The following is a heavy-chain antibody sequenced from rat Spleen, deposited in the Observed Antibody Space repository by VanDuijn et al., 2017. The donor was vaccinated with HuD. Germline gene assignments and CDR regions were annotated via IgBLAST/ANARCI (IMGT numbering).Heavy chain of an antibody. V-gene: IGHV5-7*01. CDR3: ARRHYGYTDYFDY. Sequence: EVQLVESGGGLVQPGRSLKLSCAASGFTYSNYVMAWVRQAPKRGLEWVATISYGDSSGHSSTYYRDAVKGRFTISRDNAKSTLSLQMDSLRSEDTATYYCARRHYGYTDYFDYWGQGVMVTVSS. CDR2: ISYGDSSGHSST. J-gene: IGHJ2*01. D-gene: IGHD1-9*01. CDR1: GFTYSNYV.